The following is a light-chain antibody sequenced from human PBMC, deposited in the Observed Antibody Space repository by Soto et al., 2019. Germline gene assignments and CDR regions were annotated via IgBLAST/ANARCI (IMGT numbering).Light chain of an antibody. V-gene: IGLV2-23*01. CDR2: EDS. CDR1: SSDVGGYNL. J-gene: IGLJ3*02. Sequence: QSALTQPASVSGSPGQSIAISCTGTSSDVGGYNLVSWYQQHPGKAPKFLIYEDSKRPSGVSDRFSGSKSGNTASLTISGLQVEDEADYYCCSHAGSSTYVLFGGGTKLTVL. CDR3: CSHAGSSTYVL.